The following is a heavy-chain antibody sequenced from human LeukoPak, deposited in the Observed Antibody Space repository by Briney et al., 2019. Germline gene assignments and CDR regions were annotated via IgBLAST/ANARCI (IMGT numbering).Heavy chain of an antibody. CDR2: ISGSGGST. CDR3: VGWTPAPLNWFDP. CDR1: GFTLSSYA. Sequence: PGGSLRLSCAASGFTLSSYAMSWVRQAPGKGLEWVSAISGSGGSTYYADSVKGRFTISRDNSKNTLYLQMNSLRAEDTAVYYCVGWTPAPLNWFDPWGQGTLVTVSS. V-gene: IGHV3-23*01. D-gene: IGHD6-19*01. J-gene: IGHJ5*02.